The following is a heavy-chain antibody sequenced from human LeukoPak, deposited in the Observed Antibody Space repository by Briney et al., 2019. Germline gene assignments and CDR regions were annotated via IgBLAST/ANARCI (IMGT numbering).Heavy chain of an antibody. Sequence: ASVKVSCKACGYTFTSYGISWVRQAPGQGLEWMGWISAYNGNTNYAQKLQGRVTMTTDTSTSTAYMELRSLRSDDTAVYYCAIVSSVAGTRYDAFDTWGQGTVVTVSS. V-gene: IGHV1-18*01. CDR3: AIVSSVAGTRYDAFDT. J-gene: IGHJ3*02. CDR1: GYTFTSYG. D-gene: IGHD6-19*01. CDR2: ISAYNGNT.